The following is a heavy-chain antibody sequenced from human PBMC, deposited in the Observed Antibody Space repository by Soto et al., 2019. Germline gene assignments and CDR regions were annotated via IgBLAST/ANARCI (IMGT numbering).Heavy chain of an antibody. D-gene: IGHD6-6*01. CDR3: AKDTAARPLLFDY. CDR1: GFTFSSYA. J-gene: IGHJ4*02. CDR2: ISGSGGST. Sequence: GGSLRLSCAASGFTFSSYAMSWVRQAPGKGLEWVSAISGSGGSTYYADPVKGRFTIFRENSKNTLYLQMNSLRAEDTAVYYCAKDTAARPLLFDYWGQGTLVTVSS. V-gene: IGHV3-23*01.